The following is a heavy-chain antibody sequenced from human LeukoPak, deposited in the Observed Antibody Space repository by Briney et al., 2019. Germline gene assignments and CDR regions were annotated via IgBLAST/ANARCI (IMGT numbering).Heavy chain of an antibody. V-gene: IGHV3-23*01. CDR3: AKDAAGPEY. J-gene: IGHJ4*02. CDR2: ISAGGGST. Sequence: GGSLRLSCAASALTFSDYSMTWVRQAPGKGLFWVSGISAGGGSTYYAVSVKVRFSISRDNSRNTLYLQMNSLRAEDTAVYYCAKDAAGPEYWGQGTLVTVSS. D-gene: IGHD6-13*01. CDR1: ALTFSDYS.